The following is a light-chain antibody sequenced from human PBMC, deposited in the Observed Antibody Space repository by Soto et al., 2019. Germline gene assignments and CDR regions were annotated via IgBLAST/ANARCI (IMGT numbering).Light chain of an antibody. J-gene: IGKJ3*01. CDR1: QSISSY. Sequence: EMVLTQSPATLSLSPWERATLSCRASQSISSYLAWYQQKPDQAPRLLIYDASNRATGIPARFSGSGSGTDFTLTISSLEPEDFAVYYCHQRSTWPFTFGPGTKVDIK. CDR3: HQRSTWPFT. V-gene: IGKV3-11*01. CDR2: DAS.